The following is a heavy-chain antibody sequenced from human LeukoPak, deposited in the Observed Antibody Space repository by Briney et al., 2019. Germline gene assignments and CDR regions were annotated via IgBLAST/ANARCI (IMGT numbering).Heavy chain of an antibody. V-gene: IGHV3-64*01. D-gene: IGHD3-22*01. CDR2: ISSNGGST. J-gene: IGHJ4*02. CDR1: GFTFSSYA. CDR3: ARDIDYYDSSGYHRALVD. Sequence: PGGSLRLSCAASGFTFSSYAMHWVRQAPGKGLEYVSAISSNGGSTYYANSVKGRFTISRDNSKNTLYLQMGSLRAEDMAVYYCARDIDYYDSSGYHRALVDWGQGTLVTVSS.